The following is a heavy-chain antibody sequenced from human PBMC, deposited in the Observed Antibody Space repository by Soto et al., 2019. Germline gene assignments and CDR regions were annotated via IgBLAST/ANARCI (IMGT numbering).Heavy chain of an antibody. CDR3: ARGQVVAAQH. D-gene: IGHD2-15*01. CDR2: FYYSGST. J-gene: IGHJ1*01. Sequence: SETLSLTCTVSGDSISTNSYSWGWIRQPPGQGLEWIGLFYYSGSTHYNPSLKSRLTVSVDTSKNQFSLKLSSVTAADTAVYYCARGQVVAAQHWGQGTPVTVSS. CDR1: GDSISTNSYS. V-gene: IGHV4-39*07.